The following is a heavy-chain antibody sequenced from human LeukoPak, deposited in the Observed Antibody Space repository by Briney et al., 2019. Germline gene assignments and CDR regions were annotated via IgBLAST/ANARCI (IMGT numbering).Heavy chain of an antibody. D-gene: IGHD6-19*01. J-gene: IGHJ4*02. CDR1: GFTFSSYG. CDR2: IRYDGSNK. CDR3: AKDAAVALYYFDY. Sequence: GGSLRLSCAASGFTFSSYGMHWVRQAPGKGLEWVAFIRYDGSNKYYADSVKGRFTISGDNSKNTLYLQMDSLRAEDTAVYYCAKDAAVALYYFDYWGQGTLVTVSS. V-gene: IGHV3-30*02.